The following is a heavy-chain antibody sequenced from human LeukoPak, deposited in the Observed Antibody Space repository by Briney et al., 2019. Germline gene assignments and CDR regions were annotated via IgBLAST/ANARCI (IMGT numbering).Heavy chain of an antibody. Sequence: PRASVKVSCKASGYTFTSYGISWVRQAPGQGLEWMGWISAYNGNTNYAQKLQGRVTMTTDTSTSTAYMELRSLRSDDTAVYYCARDRGGVNTFGGVRGVYFDYWGQGTLVTVSS. CDR1: GYTFTSYG. CDR3: ARDRGGVNTFGGVRGVYFDY. J-gene: IGHJ4*02. CDR2: ISAYNGNT. V-gene: IGHV1-18*01. D-gene: IGHD3-16*01.